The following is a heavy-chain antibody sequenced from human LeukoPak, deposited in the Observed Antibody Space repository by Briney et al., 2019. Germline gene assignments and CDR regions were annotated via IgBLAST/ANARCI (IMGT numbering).Heavy chain of an antibody. CDR2: INPSGGST. CDR1: GYTFTSHY. CDR3: ARDPNQHLYSSSWSVYYGMDV. D-gene: IGHD6-13*01. V-gene: IGHV1-46*01. Sequence: EASVKVSCKASGYTFTSHYMHWVRQAPGQGLEWMGIINPSGGSTSYAQKFQGRVTITADKSTSTAYMELSSLRSEDTAVYYCARDPNQHLYSSSWSVYYGMDVWGQGTTVTVSS. J-gene: IGHJ6*02.